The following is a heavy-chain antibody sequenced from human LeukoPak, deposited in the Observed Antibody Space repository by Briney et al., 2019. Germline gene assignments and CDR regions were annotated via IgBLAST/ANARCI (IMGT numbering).Heavy chain of an antibody. CDR2: ITSRSSYI. CDR1: GFTFSAYE. J-gene: IGHJ4*02. V-gene: IGHV3-21*04. D-gene: IGHD3-16*01. CDR3: ATVSEFGYFDY. Sequence: PGGSLRLSCAASGFTFSAYETNWVRQAPGKGLEWVSSITSRSSYIYYADSVKGRFTIPRDNAKNSLYLQMNSLRSEDTAVYYCATVSEFGYFDYWGQGTLVTVSS.